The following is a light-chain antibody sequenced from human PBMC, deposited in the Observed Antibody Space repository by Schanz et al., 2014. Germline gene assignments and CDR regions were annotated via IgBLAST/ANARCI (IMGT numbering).Light chain of an antibody. V-gene: IGLV1-44*01. CDR1: SSNIGSTT. CDR3: AAWDDSLNGWV. Sequence: QSVLTQPPSASGTPGQRVTISCSGSSSNIGSTTVNWYQQLPGTAPKLLIYSSNQRPSGVPDRFSGSKFGTSASLAISGLQSEDEADYYCAAWDDSLNGWVFGGGTKLTVL. CDR2: SSN. J-gene: IGLJ3*02.